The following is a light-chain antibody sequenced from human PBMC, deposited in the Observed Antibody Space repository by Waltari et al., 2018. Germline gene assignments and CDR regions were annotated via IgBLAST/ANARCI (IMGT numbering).Light chain of an antibody. CDR2: DAS. V-gene: IGKV1-33*01. J-gene: IGKJ5*01. CDR1: QDISNY. Sequence: DIQMTQSPSSLSASVGDRVTITCQASQDISNYLNWYQQKTGKAPKLLIYDASNLETGVPSRFSGSGSGTDFTFTISSLQPEDIATYYCQQYDNLRITFGQGTRLEIK. CDR3: QQYDNLRIT.